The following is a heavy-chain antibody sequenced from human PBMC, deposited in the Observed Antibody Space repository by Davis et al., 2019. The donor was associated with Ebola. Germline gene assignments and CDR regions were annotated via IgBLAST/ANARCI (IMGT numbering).Heavy chain of an antibody. J-gene: IGHJ4*02. CDR1: GYTFTSYY. CDR3: ARAPTWSEINYYCLDY. V-gene: IGHV1-8*01. D-gene: IGHD3-10*01. CDR2: MNPNSGNT. Sequence: AASVKVSCKASGYTFTSYYINWVRQATGQGLEWMGWMNPNSGNTGYAQKFQGRITMTRNTSISTAYMELSSLRSDDTAVYYCARAPTWSEINYYCLDYWGQGTLSPSPQ.